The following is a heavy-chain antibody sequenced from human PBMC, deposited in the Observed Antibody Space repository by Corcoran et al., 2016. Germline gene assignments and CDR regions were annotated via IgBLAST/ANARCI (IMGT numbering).Heavy chain of an antibody. CDR2: INHSGST. Sequence: QVQLQQWGAGLLKPSETLSLTCAVYGGSFSGYYWSWIRQPPGKGLEWIGEINHSGSTNYNPSLKSRVTISVDTSKNQFTLKLSSVTAADTAVYDGARGLGQQLRLGNWFDPWGQGTLVTVSS. J-gene: IGHJ5*02. CDR1: GGSFSGYY. D-gene: IGHD6-13*01. CDR3: ARGLGQQLRLGNWFDP. V-gene: IGHV4-34*01.